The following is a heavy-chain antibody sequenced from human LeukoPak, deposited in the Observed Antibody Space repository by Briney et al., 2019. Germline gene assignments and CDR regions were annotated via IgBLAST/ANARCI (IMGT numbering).Heavy chain of an antibody. J-gene: IGHJ5*02. CDR2: SNPNTGDT. D-gene: IGHD3-10*01. CDR3: GEDRGKTRSLPLNWFDP. CDR1: VYIDTSYG. V-gene: IGHV1-18*01. Sequence: GSSVKVSCKAAVYIDTSYGISWVRQALGQGLGWVGGSNPNTGDTDYAQHFQGSATMTRDQFINTAYLELPTVQHDDTAVYFCGEDRGKTRSLPLNWFDPWGQGTLVIVSS.